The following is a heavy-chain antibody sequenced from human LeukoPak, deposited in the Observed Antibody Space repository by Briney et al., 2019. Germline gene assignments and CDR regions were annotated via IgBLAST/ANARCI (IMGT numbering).Heavy chain of an antibody. J-gene: IGHJ4*02. CDR2: IIPILGIP. V-gene: IGHV1-69*04. CDR3: ARETSGGGY. CDR1: GGSFSSYT. D-gene: IGHD2-15*01. Sequence: SVKVSCKASGGSFSSYTINWVRQAPGQGLEWMGRIIPILGIPQYSQRFQGRVTITADTSASIAYMELSSLRSEDTAVYYCARETSGGGYWGQGTLVTVSS.